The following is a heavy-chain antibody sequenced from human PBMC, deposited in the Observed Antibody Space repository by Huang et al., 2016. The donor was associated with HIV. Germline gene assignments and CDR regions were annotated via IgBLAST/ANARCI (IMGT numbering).Heavy chain of an antibody. CDR2: ISWNSKSL. D-gene: IGHD5-18*01. Sequence: EVQLVESGGGLVQPGRSLRLSCAASGFTFDDYAFHWVRQDPGKGLEWVSGISWNSKSLDDANSVKGRFTISRDNAKNSLYLEMKSLRVEDTALYYCAKDASSGYSSGHSGFKVYFFDFWGQGTLVTVSS. V-gene: IGHV3-9*01. CDR3: AKDASSGYSSGHSGFKVYFFDF. J-gene: IGHJ4*02. CDR1: GFTFDDYA.